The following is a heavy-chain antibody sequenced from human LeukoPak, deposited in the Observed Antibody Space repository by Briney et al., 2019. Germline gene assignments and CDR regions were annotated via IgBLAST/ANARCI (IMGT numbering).Heavy chain of an antibody. CDR1: GFIFYDYD. V-gene: IGHV3-9*01. CDR2: ISWYSGSI. Sequence: GGSLRLSCAACGFIFYDYDMQGVRHARGEGVEWVSGISWYSGSICYADSVKGPFTISRDNAKNSLYLQMNSLRAEDTALYYCAKGLNSRGCSGYGYDIWGQGTMVTVSS. J-gene: IGHJ3*02. CDR3: AKGLNSRGCSGYGYDI. D-gene: IGHD5-12*01.